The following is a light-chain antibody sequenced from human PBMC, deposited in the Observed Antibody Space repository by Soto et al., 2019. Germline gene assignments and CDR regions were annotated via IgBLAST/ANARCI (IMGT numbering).Light chain of an antibody. V-gene: IGLV2-23*01. CDR3: CSNAGSGTVV. Sequence: SALTQPASVSGSPGQSITISCTGTSSDVGSYNLVSWCQQYPGKAPKLIIYEGIKRPSGVSNRFSGSKSGNTASLTISGLQAEDEADYYCCSNAGSGTVVFGGGTKLTVL. J-gene: IGLJ2*01. CDR1: SSDVGSYNL. CDR2: EGI.